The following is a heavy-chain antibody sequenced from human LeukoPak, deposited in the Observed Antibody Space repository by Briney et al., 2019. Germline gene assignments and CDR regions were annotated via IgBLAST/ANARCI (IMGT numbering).Heavy chain of an antibody. D-gene: IGHD6-6*01. Sequence: ASVKVSCKASGYTFTGYYMHWVRQAPGQGLEWMGWIYPNSGDTNYAQKVQGRVTMTRDTPITTAYMELSRLRSDDTAVYYCARDGELSSSSWYSYYYMDVWGKGTTVTVSS. CDR2: IYPNSGDT. V-gene: IGHV1-2*02. CDR3: ARDGELSSSSWYSYYYMDV. CDR1: GYTFTGYY. J-gene: IGHJ6*03.